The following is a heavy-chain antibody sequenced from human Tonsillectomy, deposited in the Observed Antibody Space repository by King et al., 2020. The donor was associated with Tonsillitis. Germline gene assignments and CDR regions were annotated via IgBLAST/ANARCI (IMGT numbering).Heavy chain of an antibody. Sequence: HVQLVESGGGVVQPGRSLRLSCEGSGFTFSSYSMHWVRQAPGKGLEWVAFTLFDGSETYYADSVKARFTISRDNSKSTLYLQMNSLTIEDTAVYYCARAAVAGSSVFDYWGQGTLVTVSS. D-gene: IGHD6-13*01. J-gene: IGHJ4*02. CDR3: ARAAVAGSSVFDY. CDR1: GFTFSSYS. V-gene: IGHV3-30*04. CDR2: TLFDGSET.